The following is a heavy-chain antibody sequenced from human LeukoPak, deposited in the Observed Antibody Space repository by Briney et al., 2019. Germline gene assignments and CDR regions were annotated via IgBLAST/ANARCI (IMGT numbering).Heavy chain of an antibody. J-gene: IGHJ4*02. D-gene: IGHD6-13*01. CDR1: GFIFSSYA. Sequence: PGGSLRLSCAASGFIFSSYAMSWVRQAPGKGLEWVSAISGSGSSTYYADSVKGRFTISRDNSKNTLYLQMNSLRAEDTAVYYCAKDSSYSSSWYYWGQGTLVTVSS. CDR2: ISGSGSST. V-gene: IGHV3-23*01. CDR3: AKDSSYSSSWYY.